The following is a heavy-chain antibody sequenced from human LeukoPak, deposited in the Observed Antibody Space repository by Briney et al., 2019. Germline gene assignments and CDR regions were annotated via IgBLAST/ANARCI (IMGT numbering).Heavy chain of an antibody. Sequence: GGSLRLSCAASGFTFSSYSMNWVRQAPGKGLEWGSYISSSSSTIYYADSVKGRFTISRDNAKNSLYLQMNSLRDEDTAVYYCARDFVVVPAAMSLYYWGQGTLVTVSS. D-gene: IGHD2-2*01. J-gene: IGHJ4*02. CDR1: GFTFSSYS. CDR3: ARDFVVVPAAMSLYY. V-gene: IGHV3-48*02. CDR2: ISSSSSTI.